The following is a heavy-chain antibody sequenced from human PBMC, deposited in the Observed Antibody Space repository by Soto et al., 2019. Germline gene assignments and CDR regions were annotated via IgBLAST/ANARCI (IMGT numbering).Heavy chain of an antibody. V-gene: IGHV3-23*01. J-gene: IGHJ4*02. Sequence: GGSLRLSCAASGFSFGGYAMSWVRQAPGQGLEWVSTIGGGGFGIYYADSVKGRFTISRDNSKNTLFLQMNSLRAADTAVYYCAADFPLELRGVDSWGQGTLVTVSS. CDR3: AADFPLELRGVDS. CDR1: GFSFGGYA. CDR2: IGGGGFGI. D-gene: IGHD1-7*01.